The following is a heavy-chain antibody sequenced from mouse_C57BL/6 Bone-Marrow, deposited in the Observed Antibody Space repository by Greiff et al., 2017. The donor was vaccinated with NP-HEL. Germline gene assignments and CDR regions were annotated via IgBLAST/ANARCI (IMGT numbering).Heavy chain of an antibody. Sequence: EVKVVESGGGLVQSGRSLRLSCATSGFTFSDFYMEWVRQAPGKGLEWIAASRNKANDYTTEYSASVKGRFIVSRDTSQSILYLQMNALRAEDTAIYYCARDVTGIDWYFDVWGTGTTVTVSS. CDR2: SRNKANDYTT. D-gene: IGHD4-1*01. CDR1: GFTFSDFY. V-gene: IGHV7-1*01. CDR3: ARDVTGIDWYFDV. J-gene: IGHJ1*03.